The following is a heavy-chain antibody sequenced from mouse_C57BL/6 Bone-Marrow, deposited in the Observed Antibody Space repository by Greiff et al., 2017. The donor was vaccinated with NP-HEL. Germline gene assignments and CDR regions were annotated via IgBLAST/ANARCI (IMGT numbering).Heavy chain of an antibody. J-gene: IGHJ4*01. CDR3: AFYDGYAMDY. CDR1: GYAFSSSW. CDR2: IYPGDGDT. V-gene: IGHV1-82*01. Sequence: QVQLQQSGPELVKPGASVKISCKASGYAFSSSWMNWVKQRPGKGLEWIGRIYPGDGDTNYNGKFKGKATLTADKSSSTAYMQLSSLTSEDSAVYFCAFYDGYAMDYWGQGTSVTVSS. D-gene: IGHD2-3*01.